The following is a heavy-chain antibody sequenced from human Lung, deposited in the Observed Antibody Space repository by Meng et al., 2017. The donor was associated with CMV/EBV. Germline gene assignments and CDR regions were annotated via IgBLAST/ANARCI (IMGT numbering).Heavy chain of an antibody. CDR3: ARGRDFGVVTPGY. Sequence: LXCTVSGGSISSYFWSWIRQPPGKGLEWIGYIYYTGSTNYNPSLKSRVTISVDTSKKQFSLKLSSVTAADTAVYYCARGRDFGVVTPGYWGQGPLVTVSS. CDR1: GGSISSYF. J-gene: IGHJ4*02. D-gene: IGHD3-3*01. V-gene: IGHV4-59*01. CDR2: IYYTGST.